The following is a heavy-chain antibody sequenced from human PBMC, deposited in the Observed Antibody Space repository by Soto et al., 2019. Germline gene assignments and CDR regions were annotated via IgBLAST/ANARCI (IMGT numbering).Heavy chain of an antibody. J-gene: IGHJ2*01. CDR3: ARGGYCSGGGCYKYGRPPHNGYFDL. D-gene: IGHD2-15*01. V-gene: IGHV4-34*01. CDR1: GGSFSGYY. Sequence: QVQLQQWGAGLLKPSETLSLTCAVYGGSFSGYYWSWIRQPPGKGLEWIGEINHSGSTNYNPSLRRRVPISGDSYKTQFPLELSFVAAAATAVYYCARGGYCSGGGCYKYGRPPHNGYFDLWGRGTLVTVPS. CDR2: INHSGST.